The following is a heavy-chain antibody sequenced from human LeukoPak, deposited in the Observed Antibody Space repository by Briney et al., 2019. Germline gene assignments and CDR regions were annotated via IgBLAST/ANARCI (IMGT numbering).Heavy chain of an antibody. D-gene: IGHD4-17*01. CDR2: IKEDGSEE. J-gene: IGHJ5*02. Sequence: GGSLRLSCAASGFTLGHYWMTWVRQAPGKGLEWVANIKEDGSEEYYVDSVKGRFTISRENAKNSLYLQMNSLKDGDTAVYYCARRSDYGDWFDPWGQGTLVIVSS. CDR1: GFTLGHYW. CDR3: ARRSDYGDWFDP. V-gene: IGHV3-7*01.